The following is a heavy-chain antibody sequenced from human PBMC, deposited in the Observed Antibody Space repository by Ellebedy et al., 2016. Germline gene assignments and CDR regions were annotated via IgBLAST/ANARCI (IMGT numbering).Heavy chain of an antibody. CDR2: IYPGDSDT. CDR1: GYGFTTYW. CDR3: AGARNGDYSFDS. J-gene: IGHJ4*02. D-gene: IGHD2-21*02. Sequence: GESLKISXKASGYGFTTYWIGWVRQMPGKGLEWMGIIYPGDSDTRYSPSFQGQVTISADKSISTAYLQWSSLKASDTAMYYCAGARNGDYSFDSWGQGTLVAVSS. V-gene: IGHV5-51*01.